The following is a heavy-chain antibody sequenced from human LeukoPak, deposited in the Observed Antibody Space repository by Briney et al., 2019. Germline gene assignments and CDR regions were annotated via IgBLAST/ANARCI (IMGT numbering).Heavy chain of an antibody. J-gene: IGHJ4*02. CDR3: ARESQIDSYGSY. D-gene: IGHD5-18*01. CDR1: GGSISSSNW. CDR2: IFHSGST. V-gene: IGHV4-4*02. Sequence: KSSGTLSLTCAVSGGSISSSNWWSWVRQSPGTGLEWIGEIFHSGSTNYNPSLKSRVTISVDTSKNQFSLKLSSVTAADTAVYYCARESQIDSYGSYWGQGTLVTVSS.